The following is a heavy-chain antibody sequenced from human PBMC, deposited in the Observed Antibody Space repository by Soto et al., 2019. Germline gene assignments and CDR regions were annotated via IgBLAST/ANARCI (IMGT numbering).Heavy chain of an antibody. CDR1: GFTFSSYA. J-gene: IGHJ4*02. Sequence: EVQLLESGGGLVQPGGSLRLSCAASGFTFSSYAMSWVRQAPGKGLEWVSAISGSGGSTYYADSVKGRFTISRDNSKNTLYLQMNSLRAEDTAVYYCAKVTRRGVVVAATAKYYFDYWGQGTLVTVSS. CDR2: ISGSGGST. D-gene: IGHD2-15*01. V-gene: IGHV3-23*01. CDR3: AKVTRRGVVVAATAKYYFDY.